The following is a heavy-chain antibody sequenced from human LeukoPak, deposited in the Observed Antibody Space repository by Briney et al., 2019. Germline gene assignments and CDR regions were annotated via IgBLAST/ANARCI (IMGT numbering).Heavy chain of an antibody. CDR3: ATNNYGASDY. Sequence: GGSLRLSCAASGFTFSTYSMNWVRQAPGKGLEWVSSISSSSSYIYYADSVKGRFTISRDNAKNSLYLQMNSLGAEDTAVFYCATNNYGASDYWGQGTLVTVSS. D-gene: IGHD4-17*01. J-gene: IGHJ4*02. V-gene: IGHV3-21*01. CDR2: ISSSSSYI. CDR1: GFTFSTYS.